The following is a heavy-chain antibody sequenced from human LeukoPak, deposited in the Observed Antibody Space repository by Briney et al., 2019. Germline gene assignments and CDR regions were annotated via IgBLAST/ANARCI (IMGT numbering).Heavy chain of an antibody. CDR3: ATPLIEWGHPGVGAFDI. D-gene: IGHD3-16*01. Sequence: SETLSLTCTVSGGSISSYYWSWIRQPPGKGLEWIGYIYYSGSTNYDPSLKSRVTISVDTSKNQFSLKLSSVTAADTAVYYCATPLIEWGHPGVGAFDIWGQGTMVTVSS. V-gene: IGHV4-59*08. CDR2: IYYSGST. J-gene: IGHJ3*02. CDR1: GGSISSYY.